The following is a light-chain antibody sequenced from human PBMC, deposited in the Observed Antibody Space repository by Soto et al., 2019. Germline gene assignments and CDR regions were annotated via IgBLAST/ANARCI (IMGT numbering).Light chain of an antibody. J-gene: IGLJ1*01. CDR1: SSNIGTSS. Sequence: QSVLTQPPSASGTPGQTVTISCSGSSSNIGTSSVHWYKHLPGTAPKPLIYTNDQRPSGVPDRFSGAKTGTSASLAISGLQSEDEADYYCAVWDDSLNGHVFGAGTKVTVL. V-gene: IGLV1-44*01. CDR3: AVWDDSLNGHV. CDR2: TND.